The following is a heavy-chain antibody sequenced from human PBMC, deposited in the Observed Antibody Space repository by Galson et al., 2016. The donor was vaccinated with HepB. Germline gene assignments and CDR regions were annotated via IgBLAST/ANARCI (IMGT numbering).Heavy chain of an antibody. CDR3: VKTQGYCTGWFDP. CDR2: ISGSGDST. D-gene: IGHD2-8*02. CDR1: GFIFGNYA. V-gene: IGHV3-23*01. Sequence: SLRLSCAASGFIFGNYAMTWVRQAPGEGLEWVSVISGSGDSTYYADSVKGRFTISRDNFKSTLSLQMNSLRAEDTAVYYCVKTQGYCTGWFDPWGQGILVTVSS. J-gene: IGHJ5*02.